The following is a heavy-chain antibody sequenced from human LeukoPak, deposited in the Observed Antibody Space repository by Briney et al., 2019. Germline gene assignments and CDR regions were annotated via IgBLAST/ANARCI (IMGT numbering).Heavy chain of an antibody. Sequence: GGSLRLSCAASGFTFSTYGMSWVRQAPGKGLEWVSGISGSGGSTYYADSVKGRFTISRDNSKNTLYLQMNRLRAEDTAVYYCAKAGGFLAAAGAWYFDPWGQGTLVTVSS. V-gene: IGHV3-23*01. CDR2: ISGSGGST. J-gene: IGHJ5*02. D-gene: IGHD6-13*01. CDR3: AKAGGFLAAAGAWYFDP. CDR1: GFTFSTYG.